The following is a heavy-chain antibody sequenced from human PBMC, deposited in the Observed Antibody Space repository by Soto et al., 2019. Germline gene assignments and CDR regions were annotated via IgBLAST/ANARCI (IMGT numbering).Heavy chain of an antibody. D-gene: IGHD3-3*01. J-gene: IGHJ6*02. CDR2: IGTSGSIM. V-gene: IGHV3-11*01. CDR1: GFTFSDHY. CDR3: ARSDFWSGPSHYYGMDV. Sequence: PGGSLRLSCAASGFTFSDHYMSWIRQAPGKGLEWVSYIGTSGSIMYYADSVKGRFTISRDNAKNSLYLQMNSLRAEDTAVYYCARSDFWSGPSHYYGMDVWGQGTTVTAP.